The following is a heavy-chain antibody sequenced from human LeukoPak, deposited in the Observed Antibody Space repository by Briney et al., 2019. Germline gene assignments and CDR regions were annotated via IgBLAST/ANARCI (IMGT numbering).Heavy chain of an antibody. Sequence: SEPLSLTCTVPGGSISSYYWSWFRQPPGKGLEWIGYIYTSGSTNYNPSLKSRVTISVDTSKNQFSLKLSSVTAADTAVYYCARLIKVAWFDPWGQGTLVTVSS. V-gene: IGHV4-4*09. CDR3: ARLIKVAWFDP. J-gene: IGHJ5*02. CDR1: GGSISSYY. CDR2: IYTSGST. D-gene: IGHD2-15*01.